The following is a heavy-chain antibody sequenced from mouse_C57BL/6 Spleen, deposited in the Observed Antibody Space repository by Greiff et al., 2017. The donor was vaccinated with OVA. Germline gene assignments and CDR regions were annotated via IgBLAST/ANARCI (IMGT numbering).Heavy chain of an antibody. J-gene: IGHJ3*01. D-gene: IGHD1-1*01. V-gene: IGHV1-26*01. CDR1: GYTFTDYY. Sequence: VQLQQSGPELVKPGASVKISCKASGYTFTDYYMNWVKQSHGKSLEWIGDINPNNGGTSYNQKFKGKATLTVDKSSSTAYMELRSLTSEDSAVYYCAREGDGSSYAAYWGQGTLVTVSA. CDR2: INPNNGGT. CDR3: AREGDGSSYAAY.